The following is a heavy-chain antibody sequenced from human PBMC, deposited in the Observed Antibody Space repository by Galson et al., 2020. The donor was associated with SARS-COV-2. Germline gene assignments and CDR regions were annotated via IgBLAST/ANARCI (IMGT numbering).Heavy chain of an antibody. CDR2: ISYDGSNK. Sequence: GESLKISCAASGFTFSSYAMHWVRPAPGKGLEWVAVISYDGSNKYYADSVKGRFTISRDNSKNTLYLQMNSLRAEDTAVYYCARDNGYSYGEYYFDYWGQGTLVTVSS. CDR3: ARDNGYSYGEYYFDY. CDR1: GFTFSSYA. V-gene: IGHV3-30*04. D-gene: IGHD5-18*01. J-gene: IGHJ4*02.